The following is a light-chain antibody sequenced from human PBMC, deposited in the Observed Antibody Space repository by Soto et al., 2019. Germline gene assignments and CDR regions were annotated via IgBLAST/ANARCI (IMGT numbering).Light chain of an antibody. Sequence: QSVLTQPPSVSGAPGQRVTISCTGTSSNIGAGYDVHWYQQVPGTSPKLLIYSNNQRPSGVPDRFSGSKSGTSASLAISGLRSEDEADYYCAAWDDSLSGFYVFGTGTKVTVL. CDR2: SNN. V-gene: IGLV1-47*02. J-gene: IGLJ1*01. CDR1: SSNIGAGYD. CDR3: AAWDDSLSGFYV.